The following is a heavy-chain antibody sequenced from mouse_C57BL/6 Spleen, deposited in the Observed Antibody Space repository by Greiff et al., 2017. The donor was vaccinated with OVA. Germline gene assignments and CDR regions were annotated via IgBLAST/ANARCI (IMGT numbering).Heavy chain of an antibody. CDR1: GYTFTSYW. J-gene: IGHJ2*01. D-gene: IGHD1-1*01. V-gene: IGHV1-69*01. Sequence: QVQLQQPGAELVMPGASVKLSCKASGYTFTSYWMHWVKQRPGQGLEWIGEIDPSDSYTNYNQKFKGKATLTVDKSSSTAYMQLSSLTSEDSAVYYCARSLRSYYVDYWGQGTTLTVSS. CDR2: IDPSDSYT. CDR3: ARSLRSYYVDY.